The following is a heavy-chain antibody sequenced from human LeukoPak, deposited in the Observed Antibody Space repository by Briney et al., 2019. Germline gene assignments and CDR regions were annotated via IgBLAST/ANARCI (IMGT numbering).Heavy chain of an antibody. D-gene: IGHD2-15*01. V-gene: IGHV3-73*01. J-gene: IGHJ4*02. CDR2: VRTKTNNYAT. Sequence: GSLRLSCAATGFMFSGSAMQWVRQGSGTGLEWVGRVRTKTNNYATTYSASVKGRFTISRDDSKNTTYLQMNSLKTEDTAVYYCARLGYCSDNSCYGFDYWGQGTLVTVSS. CDR3: ARLGYCSDNSCYGFDY. CDR1: GFMFSGSA.